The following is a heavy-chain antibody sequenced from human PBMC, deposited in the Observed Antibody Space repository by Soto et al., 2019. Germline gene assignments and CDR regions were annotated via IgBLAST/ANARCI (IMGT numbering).Heavy chain of an antibody. D-gene: IGHD1-1*01. CDR1: GFIFSDYY. V-gene: IGHV3-11*06. CDR3: ARDLAWKRGKVGRYYYGMDV. Sequence: GGSLRLSCAASGFIFSDYYMSWVRQTPGKGLEWVSYISTRSTYANYADSVKGRFTISRDNTKNSLYLQMDSLRVEDTAVYYCARDLAWKRGKVGRYYYGMDVWGQGTTVTVSS. CDR2: ISTRSTYA. J-gene: IGHJ6*02.